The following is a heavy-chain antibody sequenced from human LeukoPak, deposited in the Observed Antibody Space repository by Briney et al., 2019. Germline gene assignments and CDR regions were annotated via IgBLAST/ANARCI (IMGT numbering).Heavy chain of an antibody. D-gene: IGHD3-16*01. CDR3: ARDLEEEITYYFDY. Sequence: PGGSLTLSCAPSRFTVSSSYIGWVRHAPEKGLEWVSIISSAGTTYYAGCVKGRFPISRKNSKNTAYLHVNSMREEDEAVYYCARDLEEEITYYFDYWGQGTMVTVSS. V-gene: IGHV3-66*01. J-gene: IGHJ4*02. CDR2: ISSAGTT. CDR1: RFTVSSSY.